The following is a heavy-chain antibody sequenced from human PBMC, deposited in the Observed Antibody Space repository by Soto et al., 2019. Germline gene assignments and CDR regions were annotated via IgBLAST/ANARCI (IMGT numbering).Heavy chain of an antibody. D-gene: IGHD3-10*01. CDR3: ARDVGFGLSDY. J-gene: IGHJ4*02. Sequence: ASVKVSCKASGYTFIKYGIAWVRQAPGQGLEWMGWISPYNDNTIYAQKFQGRVTMTADTSTRTAYMDLRSLKSDDTAVYCCARDVGFGLSDYWGQGTLVTVSS. CDR2: ISPYNDNT. V-gene: IGHV1-18*01. CDR1: GYTFIKYG.